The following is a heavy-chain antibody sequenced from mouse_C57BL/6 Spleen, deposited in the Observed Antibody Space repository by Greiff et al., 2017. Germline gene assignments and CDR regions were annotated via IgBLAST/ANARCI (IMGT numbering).Heavy chain of an antibody. CDR2: IDPENGDT. CDR1: GFNIKDDY. D-gene: IGHD1-1*01. CDR3: AIYYYGSPYFDY. J-gene: IGHJ2*01. V-gene: IGHV14-4*01. Sequence: VHVKQSGAELVRPGASVKLSCTASGFNIKDDYMHWVKQRPEQGLEWIGWIDPENGDTEYASQFQGKATITADTSSNTAYLQLSSLTSADTAVYYCAIYYYGSPYFDYWGQGTTLTVSS.